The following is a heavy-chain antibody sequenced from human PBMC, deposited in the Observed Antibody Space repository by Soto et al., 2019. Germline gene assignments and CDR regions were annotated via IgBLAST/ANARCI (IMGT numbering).Heavy chain of an antibody. CDR3: ARAEYSGSYYRDY. V-gene: IGHV1-69*01. J-gene: IGHJ4*02. Sequence: QVQLVQSGAEVKKPGSSVKVSCKASGGTFSSYAISGVRQAPGQGLEWMGGIIPIFGTANYAQNFQGRVTITADESTSTAYMELRSLRSEDTAVYYCARAEYSGSYYRDYWGQGTLVTVSS. CDR2: IIPIFGTA. CDR1: GGTFSSYA. D-gene: IGHD1-26*01.